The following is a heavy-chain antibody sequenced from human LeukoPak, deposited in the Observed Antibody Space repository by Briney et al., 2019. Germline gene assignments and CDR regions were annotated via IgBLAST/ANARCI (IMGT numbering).Heavy chain of an antibody. CDR2: IQSDGNEK. CDR1: GFTFRDYW. J-gene: IGHJ6*02. CDR3: ARDSAVATYYGVDV. V-gene: IGHV3-7*01. Sequence: GGSLRLSCVGSGFTFRDYWMSWVRQAPGKGLEWVANIQSDGNEKNYVDSVQGRFTISRDNVKTSLYLQMNSLRADDTAVYYCARDSAVATYYGVDVWGQGTMVTVSS. D-gene: IGHD6-19*01.